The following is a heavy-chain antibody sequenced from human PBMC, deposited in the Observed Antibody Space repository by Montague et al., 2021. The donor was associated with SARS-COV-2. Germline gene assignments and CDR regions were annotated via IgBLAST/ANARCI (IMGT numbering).Heavy chain of an antibody. CDR1: GGSISSYY. D-gene: IGHD3-22*01. CDR3: ARGRDGYYHRSALFDY. CDR2: IYYSGST. V-gene: IGHV4-59*01. Sequence: SETLSLTCTVSGGSISSYYWSWIRQPPGKGLEWIGYIYYSGSTNYNPSLKSRVTISVDTSKNQFSLKLTSVTAADTAVYYCARGRDGYYHRSALFDYWGQGSSAPVSS. J-gene: IGHJ4*02.